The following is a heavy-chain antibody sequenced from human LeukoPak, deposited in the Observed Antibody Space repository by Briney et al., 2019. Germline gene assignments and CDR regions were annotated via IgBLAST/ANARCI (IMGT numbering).Heavy chain of an antibody. CDR3: AELGITMIGGV. Sequence: PGRSLRLSCAASGFTFSSSAMTWVRQAPGKGLEWVSAISGSDGSTYYADSVKGRFTISRDNSKNTLYLQMNSLRAEDTAVYYCAELGITMIGGVWGKGTTVTISS. J-gene: IGHJ6*04. CDR1: GFTFSSSA. D-gene: IGHD3-10*02. V-gene: IGHV3-23*01. CDR2: ISGSDGST.